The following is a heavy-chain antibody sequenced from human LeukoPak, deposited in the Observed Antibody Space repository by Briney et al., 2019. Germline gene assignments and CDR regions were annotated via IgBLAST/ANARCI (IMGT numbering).Heavy chain of an antibody. V-gene: IGHV3-53*01. D-gene: IGHD2-2*01. CDR2: IYSGGST. J-gene: IGHJ6*04. CDR3: ASVVPAAKWYGMDV. Sequence: GGSLRLSCAASGFTVSSNYMSWVRQAPGKGLEWVSVIYSGGSTYYADSVKGRSTISRDNSKNTLYLQMNSLRAEDTAVYYCASVVPAAKWYGMDVWGKGTTVTVSS. CDR1: GFTVSSNY.